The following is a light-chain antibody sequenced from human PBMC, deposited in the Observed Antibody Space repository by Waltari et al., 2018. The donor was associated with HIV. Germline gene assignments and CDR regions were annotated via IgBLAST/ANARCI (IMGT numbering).Light chain of an antibody. CDR1: NRDLHVYDS. CDR2: GVS. CDR3: TSYTVRRALI. V-gene: IGLV2-14*03. Sequence: QSALTQPASISGSPGQSVTISCTGINRDLHVYDSVSWYQQLPTKAPPLIIFGVSCRPSGISHRFSGSKSGNTASLTISGLQTDDEGDYYCTSYTVRRALIFGGGTKLTVL. J-gene: IGLJ2*01.